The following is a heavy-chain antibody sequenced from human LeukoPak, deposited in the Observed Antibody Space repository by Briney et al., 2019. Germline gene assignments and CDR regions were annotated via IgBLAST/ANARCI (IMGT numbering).Heavy chain of an antibody. CDR2: IYTSGST. Sequence: PSETLSLTCTVSGGSISSGSYYWSWIRQPAGKGLEWIGRIYTSGSTNYNPSLKSRVTISVDTSKNQFSLKLSPVTAADTAVYYCARAAPDSSGYYLARNYYYYMDVWGKGTTVTISS. J-gene: IGHJ6*03. CDR3: ARAAPDSSGYYLARNYYYYMDV. D-gene: IGHD3-22*01. CDR1: GGSISSGSYY. V-gene: IGHV4-61*02.